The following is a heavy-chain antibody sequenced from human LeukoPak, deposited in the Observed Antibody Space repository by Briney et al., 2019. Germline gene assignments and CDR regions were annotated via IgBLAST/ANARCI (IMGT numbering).Heavy chain of an antibody. CDR1: GFTFSSYS. CDR2: INGDGSAT. CDR3: VRGSPGATVTFDY. D-gene: IGHD4-17*01. J-gene: IGHJ4*02. V-gene: IGHV3-43*02. Sequence: GGSLRLSCAASGFTFSSYSMNWVRQAPGKELEWVSLINGDGSATYYADSSRGRFTISRDNNENSVFLQMTSLRPDDTALYHCVRGSPGATVTFDYWGQGTLVTVSS.